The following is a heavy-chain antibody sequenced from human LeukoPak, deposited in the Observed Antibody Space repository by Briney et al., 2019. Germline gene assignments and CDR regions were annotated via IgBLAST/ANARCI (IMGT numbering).Heavy chain of an antibody. V-gene: IGHV3-66*01. CDR3: ARDYDGGQLLPPD. J-gene: IGHJ4*01. Sequence: PGGSLRLSCVASGFTVGMNYMSWVRQAPGKGLECVSVIYSGGDTYYAESVKGRFTISRDNSKNTFFLQMSSLRAEDTAVYYCARDYDGGQLLPPDWGQRTLVTVSS. CDR1: GFTVGMNY. CDR2: IYSGGDT. D-gene: IGHD2/OR15-2a*01.